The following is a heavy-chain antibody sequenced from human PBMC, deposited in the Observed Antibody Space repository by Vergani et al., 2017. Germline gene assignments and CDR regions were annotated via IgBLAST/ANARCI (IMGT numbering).Heavy chain of an antibody. V-gene: IGHV3-21*01. CDR2: ISSSSSYI. D-gene: IGHD3-10*01. J-gene: IGHJ5*02. Sequence: EVQLVESGGGLVKPGGSLRLSCAASGFTFSSYSMNWVRQAPGKGLEWVSSISSSSSYIYYADSVKGRFTISRDNAKNSLYLQMNSLRAEDTAVYYCARGSRWFGLYNWFDPWGQGTLVTVSS. CDR1: GFTFSSYS. CDR3: ARGSRWFGLYNWFDP.